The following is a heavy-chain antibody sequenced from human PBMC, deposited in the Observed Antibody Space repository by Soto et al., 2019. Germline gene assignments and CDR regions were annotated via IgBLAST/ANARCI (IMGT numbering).Heavy chain of an antibody. D-gene: IGHD2-2*01. CDR1: GFTFSSYS. CDR2: ISSSSSYI. CDR3: ARDPHYCSSTSCYRGEGY. V-gene: IGHV3-21*01. J-gene: IGHJ4*02. Sequence: SGGSLRLSCAASGFTFSSYSMNWVRQAPGKGLEWVSSISSSSSYIYYADSVKGRFTISRDNAKNSLYLQMNSLRAEDTAVYYCARDPHYCSSTSCYRGEGYWGQGTLVTVSS.